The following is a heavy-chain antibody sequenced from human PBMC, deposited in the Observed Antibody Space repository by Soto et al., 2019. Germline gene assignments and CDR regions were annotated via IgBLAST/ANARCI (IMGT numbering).Heavy chain of an antibody. V-gene: IGHV3-11*01. CDR2: ISSSSGSSI. Sequence: PGGSLRLSCAASVFTFSDYYMNWIRQAPGKGLEWVSFISSSSGSSIYYADSVKGRFTISRDNAKNSLYLQMNSLRAEDTAVYYCERGATSYFYHYYYGMDVWGQGTTVTVSS. J-gene: IGHJ6*02. CDR1: VFTFSDYY. CDR3: ERGATSYFYHYYYGMDV. D-gene: IGHD2-21*01.